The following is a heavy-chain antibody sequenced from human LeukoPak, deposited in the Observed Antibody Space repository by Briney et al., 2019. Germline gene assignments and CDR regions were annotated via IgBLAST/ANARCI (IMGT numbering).Heavy chain of an antibody. CDR3: ARDQLAYSGYDTLFAY. D-gene: IGHD5-12*01. CDR1: GFTFSSYG. Sequence: PGGSLRLSCAASGFTFSSYGMHWVRQAPGKGLEWVAVISYDGGNKFYADSVKGRFTISRDNSKNTLDLQMSSLRAEDTAIYYCARDQLAYSGYDTLFAYWGQGTLVTVSS. J-gene: IGHJ4*02. CDR2: ISYDGGNK. V-gene: IGHV3-30*03.